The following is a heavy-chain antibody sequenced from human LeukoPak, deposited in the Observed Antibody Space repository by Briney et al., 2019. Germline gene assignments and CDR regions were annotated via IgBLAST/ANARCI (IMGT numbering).Heavy chain of an antibody. CDR1: GYTFPIYG. D-gene: IGHD1-26*01. CDR3: ARDQVGAPTFHY. CDR2: ISAYNGNT. Sequence: AAVKKTSRTSGYTFPIYGMIGVRQPPGQGLEWMGWISAYNGNTNRAPKLQATSTMTTDTSTSTCYMELRSLRADDTAVYYCARDQVGAPTFHYWGDREPCS. V-gene: IGHV1-18*01. J-gene: IGHJ4*02.